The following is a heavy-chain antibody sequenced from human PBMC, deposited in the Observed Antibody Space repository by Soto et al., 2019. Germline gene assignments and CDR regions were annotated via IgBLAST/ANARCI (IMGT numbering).Heavy chain of an antibody. V-gene: IGHV3-30-3*01. CDR3: ARDGLRITMIVVVIASDAFDI. CDR2: ISYDGSNK. CDR1: GFTFSSYA. D-gene: IGHD3-22*01. Sequence: QVQLVESGGGVVQPGRSLRLSCAASGFTFSSYAMHWVRQAPGKGLEWVAVISYDGSNKYYADSVQGRFTISRDNSKNTLYLQMNSLRAEDTAVYYCARDGLRITMIVVVIASDAFDIWGQGTMVTVSS. J-gene: IGHJ3*02.